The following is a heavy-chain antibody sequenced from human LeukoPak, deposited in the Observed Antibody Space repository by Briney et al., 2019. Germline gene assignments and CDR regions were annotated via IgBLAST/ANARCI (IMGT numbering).Heavy chain of an antibody. Sequence: ASVKVSGKASGYTFTYRYLHWVRQAPGQALEWMGWITPFNGNTNYAQKFQDRVTITRDRSMSTAYMELSSLRSEDTAMYYCTTDNWNDDRDNALDIWGQGTMVTVSS. D-gene: IGHD1-20*01. CDR1: GYTFTYRY. J-gene: IGHJ3*02. CDR3: TTDNWNDDRDNALDI. CDR2: ITPFNGNT. V-gene: IGHV1-45*02.